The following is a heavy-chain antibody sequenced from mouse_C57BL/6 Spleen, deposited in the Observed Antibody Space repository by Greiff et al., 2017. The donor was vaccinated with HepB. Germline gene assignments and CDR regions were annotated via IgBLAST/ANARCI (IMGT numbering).Heavy chain of an antibody. CDR3: ARLVKGYCDY. Sequence: ESGPGLVKPSQSLSLTCSVPGYSITSGYSWNWIRQFPGNKLEWMGYISYDGSNNYNPSLKNRISITRDTSKNQFFLKLNSVTTEDTATYYCARLVKGYCDYWGQGTTLTVSS. D-gene: IGHD2-13*01. J-gene: IGHJ2*01. V-gene: IGHV3-6*01. CDR2: ISYDGSN. CDR1: GYSITSGYS.